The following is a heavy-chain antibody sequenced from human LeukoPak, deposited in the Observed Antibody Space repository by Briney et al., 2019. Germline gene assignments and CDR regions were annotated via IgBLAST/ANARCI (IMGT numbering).Heavy chain of an antibody. CDR2: IAYDGSNE. CDR3: ARSLGYCSSTSCYPTGWFDP. CDR1: GFNFNNYG. D-gene: IGHD2-2*01. Sequence: GGSLRLSCVVSGFNFNNYGMNWVRQAPGKGLDWVASIAYDGSNENYAESVKGRFTISRDNSKNTLYLQLSSLTAEDTAVYYCARSLGYCSSTSCYPTGWFDPWGQGTLVTVSS. V-gene: IGHV3-30*04. J-gene: IGHJ5*02.